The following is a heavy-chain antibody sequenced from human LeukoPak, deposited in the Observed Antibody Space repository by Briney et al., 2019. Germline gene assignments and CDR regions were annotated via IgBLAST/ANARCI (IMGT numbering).Heavy chain of an antibody. J-gene: IGHJ6*02. D-gene: IGHD6-13*01. V-gene: IGHV1-46*01. CDR3: ARQQLVSRDYYSMDV. CDR1: GYTFTSYY. CDR2: INPSGGST. Sequence: ASVKVSCKASGYTFTSYYMHWVRQAPGQGLEWMGIINPSGGSTSYAQKFQGRVTMTRDTSTSTVYMELSSLRSEDTAVYYCARQQLVSRDYYSMDVWGQGTTVTVSS.